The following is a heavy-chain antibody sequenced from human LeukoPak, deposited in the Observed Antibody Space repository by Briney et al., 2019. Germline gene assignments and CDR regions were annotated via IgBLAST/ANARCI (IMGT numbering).Heavy chain of an antibody. CDR2: INHSGST. J-gene: IGHJ5*02. V-gene: IGHV4-34*01. CDR3: ARGADYVWGSYRCWFDP. D-gene: IGHD3-16*02. Sequence: PSETLSLTCAVYGGSFSGYYWSWIRQPPGKGLEWIGEINHSGSTNYNPPLKSRVTISVDTSKNQFSLKLSSVTAADTAVYYCARGADYVWGSYRCWFDPWGQGTLVTVSS. CDR1: GGSFSGYY.